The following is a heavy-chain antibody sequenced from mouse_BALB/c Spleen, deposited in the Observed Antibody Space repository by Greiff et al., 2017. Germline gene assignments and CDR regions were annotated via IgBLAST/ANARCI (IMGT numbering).Heavy chain of an antibody. CDR2: IYPYNGGT. V-gene: IGHV1S29*02. CDR1: GYTFTDYN. CDR3: AYYYGSSWFAY. J-gene: IGHJ3*01. D-gene: IGHD1-1*01. Sequence: EVKLMESGPELVKPGASVKISCKASGYTFTDYNMHWVKQSHGKSLEWIGYIYPYNGGTGYNQKFKSKATLTVDNSSSTAYMELRSLTSEDSAVYYCAYYYGSSWFAYWGQGTLVTVSA.